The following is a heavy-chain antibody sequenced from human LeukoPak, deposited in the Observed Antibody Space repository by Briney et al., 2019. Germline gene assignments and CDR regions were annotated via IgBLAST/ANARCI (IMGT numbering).Heavy chain of an antibody. CDR2: IHSDGSGA. Sequence: GGSLRLSCAASGFIFTNHWMHWVRQAPGKGLVWVSRIHSDGSGADYVDSVKGRFTISRDNAKNTLYLQLSSLRVEDTAVYYCARDRDTGTYFATNAFDLWGQGTMVAASS. D-gene: IGHD3-9*01. V-gene: IGHV3-74*01. CDR1: GFIFTNHW. CDR3: ARDRDTGTYFATNAFDL. J-gene: IGHJ3*01.